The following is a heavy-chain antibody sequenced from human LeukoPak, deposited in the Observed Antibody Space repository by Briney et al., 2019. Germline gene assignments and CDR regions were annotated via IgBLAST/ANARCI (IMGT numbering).Heavy chain of an antibody. CDR3: ARDRAAVLGRYFDY. Sequence: PGGPLRLSCAASGFTFSSYEMNWVRQAPGKGLEWVSYISSSGSTIYYADSVKGRFTISRDNAKNSLYLQMNSLRAEDTAVYYCARDRAAVLGRYFDYWGQGTLVTVSS. D-gene: IGHD6-13*01. CDR1: GFTFSSYE. V-gene: IGHV3-48*03. CDR2: ISSSGSTI. J-gene: IGHJ4*02.